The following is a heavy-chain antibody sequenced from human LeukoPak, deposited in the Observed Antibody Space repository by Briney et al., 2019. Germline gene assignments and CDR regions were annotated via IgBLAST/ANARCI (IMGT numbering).Heavy chain of an antibody. CDR2: SYTSGST. CDR1: GGSISIYS. Sequence: SETLSLTCTVSGGSISIYSWTWIRQPPGKGLEWIGYSYTSGSTTYNPSLKSRVTISVDTSKNQFSLKLSSVTAADTAVYYCARQGSSDWFDPWGQGTLVTVSS. D-gene: IGHD6-6*01. J-gene: IGHJ5*02. CDR3: ARQGSSDWFDP. V-gene: IGHV4-59*01.